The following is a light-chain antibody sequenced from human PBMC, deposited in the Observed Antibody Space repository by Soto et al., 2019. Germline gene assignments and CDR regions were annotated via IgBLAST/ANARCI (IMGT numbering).Light chain of an antibody. J-gene: IGLJ1*01. CDR1: SSGIGAYDY. CDR3: CSFAGSNTFV. CDR2: EGS. Sequence: QSALTQPASLSGSPGQSITISCTGTSSGIGAYDYVSWFQQHPGKAPKLMIYEGSKRPSGVSNRFSGSKSGNTASLTISGLQAEDEADYYCCSFAGSNTFVFGTGTKVTVL. V-gene: IGLV2-23*03.